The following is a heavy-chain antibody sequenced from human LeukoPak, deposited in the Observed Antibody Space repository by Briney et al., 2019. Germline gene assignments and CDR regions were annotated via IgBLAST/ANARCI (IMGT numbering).Heavy chain of an antibody. D-gene: IGHD5-18*01. V-gene: IGHV4-39*07. CDR1: GGSIRSSRHY. Sequence: SETLSLTCSVSGGSIRSSRHYWGWIRQAPGKGLEWIGGIYYSGSTYYNPSLKSRATISVDTSKNQFSLKLSSVTAADTAVYYCARDYQGGYGDKTVDYWGQGTLVTVSS. CDR3: ARDYQGGYGDKTVDY. CDR2: IYYSGST. J-gene: IGHJ4*02.